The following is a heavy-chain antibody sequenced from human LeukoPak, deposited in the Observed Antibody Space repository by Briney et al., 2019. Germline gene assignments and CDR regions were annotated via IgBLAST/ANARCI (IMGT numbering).Heavy chain of an antibody. CDR3: ARQTPGYSSSWYGHYFDY. D-gene: IGHD6-13*01. J-gene: IGHJ4*02. V-gene: IGHV4-39*01. Sequence: SETLSLTCTVSGGSISSSSYYWGWIRQPPGKGLEWIGSIYYSGSTYYNPSLKSRVTISVDTSKNQFSLKLSSVAAADTAVYYCARQTPGYSSSWYGHYFDYWGQGTLVTVSS. CDR2: IYYSGST. CDR1: GGSISSSSYY.